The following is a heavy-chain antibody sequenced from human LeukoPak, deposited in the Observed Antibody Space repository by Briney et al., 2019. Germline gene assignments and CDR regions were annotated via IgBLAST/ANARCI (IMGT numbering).Heavy chain of an antibody. Sequence: SETLSLTCTVSGGSISSYYWSWIRQSPGKGLEWIGYIYYSGSTNYNPSLKSRVTISVDTSKNQFSLKLSSVTAADTAVYYCARSYGSGSYFSYYYYMDVWGKGTTVTISS. CDR1: GGSISSYY. V-gene: IGHV4-59*01. CDR2: IYYSGST. CDR3: ARSYGSGSYFSYYYYMDV. D-gene: IGHD3-10*01. J-gene: IGHJ6*03.